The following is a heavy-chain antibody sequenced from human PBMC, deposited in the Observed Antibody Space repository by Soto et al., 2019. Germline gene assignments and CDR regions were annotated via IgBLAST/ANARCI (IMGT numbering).Heavy chain of an antibody. J-gene: IGHJ5*02. V-gene: IGHV3-7*01. CDR3: ARDKITAWSPNWFDP. CDR2: IDRDGTEK. D-gene: IGHD3-10*01. CDR1: GFTFSNYW. Sequence: EVQLVESGGGLVQPGGSLRLSCAASGFTFSNYWMGWVRQAPGKGLEWVANIDRDGTEKFYVDSVKGRFSISRDNTKDSLSLQMNSLRGEDTGVYYCARDKITAWSPNWFDPWGQGTLVTVSS.